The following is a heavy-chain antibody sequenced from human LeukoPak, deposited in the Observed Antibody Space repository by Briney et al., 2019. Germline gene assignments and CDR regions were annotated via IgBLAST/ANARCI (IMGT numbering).Heavy chain of an antibody. CDR1: GFTFSTCS. CDR3: ARVYSTSSPFDY. CDR2: ISSSSSYI. V-gene: IGHV3-21*01. J-gene: IGHJ4*02. Sequence: GGSLRLSCVASGFTFSTCSMNWVRQAPGKGLEWVSSISSSSSYIHYADSVKGRFTISRDNAKNSLYLQMNSLRAEDTAVYYCARVYSTSSPFDYWGQGTLVTVSS. D-gene: IGHD6-6*01.